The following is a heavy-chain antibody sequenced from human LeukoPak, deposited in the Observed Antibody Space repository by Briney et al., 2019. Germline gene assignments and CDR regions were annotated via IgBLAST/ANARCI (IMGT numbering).Heavy chain of an antibody. CDR3: ARDWKTNSFDY. CDR1: GFTFSSYE. CDR2: ISSSGSSI. V-gene: IGHV3-48*03. Sequence: GGSLRLSCAASGFTFSSYEMNWVRQAPGKGLEWVSYISSSGSSIYYADSVKGRFTISRDISKNTLYLQMDSLRAEDTAIYYCARDWKTNSFDYWGQGTLVTVSS. J-gene: IGHJ4*02. D-gene: IGHD1-1*01.